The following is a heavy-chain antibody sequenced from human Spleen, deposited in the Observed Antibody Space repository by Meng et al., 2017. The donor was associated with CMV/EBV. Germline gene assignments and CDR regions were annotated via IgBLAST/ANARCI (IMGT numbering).Heavy chain of an antibody. J-gene: IGHJ3*02. CDR2: IKQDGSEK. V-gene: IGHV3-7*01. CDR1: GFTFSSYW. Sequence: GGSLRLSCEASGFTFSSYWMSWVRQAPGKGLEWVANIKQDGSEKYCVDSVKGRFTISRDNAKNSLFLQMNSLRAEDTAVYYCARSSGAAFDIWGQGTSVTVSS. D-gene: IGHD3-10*01. CDR3: ARSSGAAFDI.